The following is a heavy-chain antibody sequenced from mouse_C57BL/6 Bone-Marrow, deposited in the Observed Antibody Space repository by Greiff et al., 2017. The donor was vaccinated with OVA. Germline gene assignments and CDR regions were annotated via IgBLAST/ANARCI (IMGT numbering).Heavy chain of an antibody. CDR1: GYTFTSYW. J-gene: IGHJ2*01. CDR3: AGLGRDY. V-gene: IGHV1-50*01. D-gene: IGHD4-1*01. Sequence: QVQLQQSGAELVKPGASVKLSCKASGYTFTSYWMQWVKQRPGQGLEWIGEIDPSDSYTNYNQKFKGKATLTVDTSSSTAYMQLSSLTSEDSAVYYCAGLGRDYWGQGTTLTVSS. CDR2: IDPSDSYT.